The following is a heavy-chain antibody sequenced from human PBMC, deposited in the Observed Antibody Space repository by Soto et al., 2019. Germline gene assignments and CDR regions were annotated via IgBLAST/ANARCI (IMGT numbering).Heavy chain of an antibody. J-gene: IGHJ6*02. Sequence: QVQLVQSGAEVKKPGSSVKVSCKASGGTFNTYTINWVRQAPGQGLEWMGGILPTFGTTNYAQRFEGRVTITADDTTSTAYMELRSLRPQATAVYYCARDETGDSYYDYYVMDVWAQGTTVTVTS. CDR2: ILPTFGTT. CDR1: GGTFNTYT. D-gene: IGHD7-27*01. V-gene: IGHV1-69*01. CDR3: ARDETGDSYYDYYVMDV.